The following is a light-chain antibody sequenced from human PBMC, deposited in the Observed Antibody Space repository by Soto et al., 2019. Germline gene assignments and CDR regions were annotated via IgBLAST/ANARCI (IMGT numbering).Light chain of an antibody. J-gene: IGKJ2*01. V-gene: IGKV1-33*01. CDR3: QHYAFLLPFT. Sequence: DIQMTQSPSSLSASVGDRVTITCQASQDIGNFLNWYQQKPGKAPKLLIYDASNLETGVPSRFSGRGSGTDFTFTISRLQPEDIATYYCQHYAFLLPFTFGQGTKLEIK. CDR1: QDIGNF. CDR2: DAS.